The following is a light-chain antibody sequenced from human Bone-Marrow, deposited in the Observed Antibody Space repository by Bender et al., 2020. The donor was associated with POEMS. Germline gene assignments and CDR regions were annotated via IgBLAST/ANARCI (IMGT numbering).Light chain of an antibody. V-gene: IGLV1-44*01. CDR3: AVWDDSLNGWV. CDR1: SSNIGSNY. J-gene: IGLJ3*02. CDR2: SSH. Sequence: QSVLTQPPSASGTPGQRVTISCSGSSSNIGSNYVYWYQQLPGTAPQLLIYSSHRRPSEVPDRFSGSRSGTSASLAISGLQSEDEADYYCAVWDDSLNGWVFGGGTKLTVL.